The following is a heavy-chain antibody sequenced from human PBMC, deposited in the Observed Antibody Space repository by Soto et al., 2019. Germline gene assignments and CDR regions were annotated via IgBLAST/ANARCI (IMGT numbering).Heavy chain of an antibody. CDR3: AREYGYYYGSGSPLYYYGMDV. CDR2: INPNSGGT. Sequence: ASVKVSCKASGYIFTGYYMHWVRQAPGQGLEWKGWINPNSGGTNYAQKFQGWVTMTRDTSISTAYIELSRLRSDDTAVYYCAREYGYYYGSGSPLYYYGMDVWGQGTTVTVSS. D-gene: IGHD3-10*01. V-gene: IGHV1-2*04. CDR1: GYIFTGYY. J-gene: IGHJ6*02.